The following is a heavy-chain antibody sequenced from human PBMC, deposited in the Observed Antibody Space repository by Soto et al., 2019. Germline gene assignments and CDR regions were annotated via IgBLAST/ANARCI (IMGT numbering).Heavy chain of an antibody. D-gene: IGHD3-10*01. V-gene: IGHV3-23*01. CDR3: ARWSYLDAFDL. J-gene: IGHJ3*01. CDR2: ISGSDGKT. CDR1: GFSFGSYA. Sequence: HPGGSLRLSCAASGFSFGSYALSWVRQAPGKGLEWVSTISGSDGKTFYADSVKGRFSISRDTSQSTLYLQMNSLRADDTAMYYCARWSYLDAFDLWGPGTMVTVSS.